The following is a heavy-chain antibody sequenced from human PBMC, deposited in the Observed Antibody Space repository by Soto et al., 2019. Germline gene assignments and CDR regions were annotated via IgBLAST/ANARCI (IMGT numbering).Heavy chain of an antibody. CDR3: VRYHRARYFDY. V-gene: IGHV3-15*01. J-gene: IGHJ4*02. CDR2: IYSKSDGATR. Sequence: EVQLVESGGGLVKPGGSLRLSCAASGFTFDNAWMSWVRQSPGKGLEWIGRIYSKSDGATRDYASPVKGRFTMSRDDSKNTLFLYLNSLKTEDTAVYYCVRYHRARYFDYWGQGVLVTVAS. D-gene: IGHD1-26*01. CDR1: GFTFDNAW.